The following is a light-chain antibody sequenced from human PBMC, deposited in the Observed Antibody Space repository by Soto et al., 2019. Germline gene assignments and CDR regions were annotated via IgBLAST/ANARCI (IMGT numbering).Light chain of an antibody. J-gene: IGKJ4*01. CDR1: QGIRNY. V-gene: IGKV1-27*01. Sequence: DIQMTQSPSSLSASVGEKVTITCRASQGIRNYLAWYQQRPGKVPKVLIYAASTLQSGVPSRFSGSGSGTDFTLTISSLQPEDVATYYCQNYNSAFFAFGGGTKVEIK. CDR2: AAS. CDR3: QNYNSAFFA.